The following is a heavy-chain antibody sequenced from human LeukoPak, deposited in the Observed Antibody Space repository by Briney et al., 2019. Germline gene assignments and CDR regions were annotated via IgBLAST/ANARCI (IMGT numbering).Heavy chain of an antibody. J-gene: IGHJ6*03. CDR3: AREVFRYCSSGSCYSVGFNPLDYYYYMDV. Sequence: PSETLSLTCTVSGGSISSGSYYWSWIRQPAGKGLEWIGRIYTSGSTNYNPSLKSRVTISVDTSKNQFSLKLSSVTAADTAVYYCAREVFRYCSSGSCYSVGFNPLDYYYYMDVWGKGTTVTISS. V-gene: IGHV4-61*02. CDR1: GGSISSGSYY. D-gene: IGHD2-15*01. CDR2: IYTSGST.